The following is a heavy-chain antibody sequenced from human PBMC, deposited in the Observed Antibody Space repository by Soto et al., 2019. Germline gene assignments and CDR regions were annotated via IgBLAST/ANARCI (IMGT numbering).Heavy chain of an antibody. V-gene: IGHV3-73*01. Sequence: XVRXMESXGGLXXXXGSXXLSXAASGFSFSDSGIHWVRQASGKGLEAVGRIRRKTNNYATAYAASVEGXXXXXXXXXXXXXXXXMNSLKTEDTAVYYCTRLPYYMDVWGKGTTVTVSS. CDR1: GFSFSDSG. CDR3: TRLPYYMDV. D-gene: IGHD2-21*01. J-gene: IGHJ6*04. CDR2: IRRKTNNYAT.